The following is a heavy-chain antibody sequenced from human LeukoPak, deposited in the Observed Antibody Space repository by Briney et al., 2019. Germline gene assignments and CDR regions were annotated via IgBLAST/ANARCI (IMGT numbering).Heavy chain of an antibody. CDR2: INSSSSTI. J-gene: IGHJ4*02. CDR3: ARDPVNYGSTGYYFQEDY. Sequence: GGSLRLSCAASGFTFSSYNMNWVRQAPGKGLEWVSYINSSSSTIYYADSVKGRFTISRDNAKNSLYLQMNSLRAEDTAVYYCARDPVNYGSTGYYFQEDYWGQGTLVTVSS. D-gene: IGHD3-22*01. V-gene: IGHV3-48*04. CDR1: GFTFSSYN.